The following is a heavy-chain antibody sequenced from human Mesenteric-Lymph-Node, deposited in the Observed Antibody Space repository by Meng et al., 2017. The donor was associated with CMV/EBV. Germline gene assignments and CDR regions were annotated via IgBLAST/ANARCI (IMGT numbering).Heavy chain of an antibody. Sequence: GGSISSGGYYWSWIRQHPGKGLEWIGYIYYSGSTSYNPSLKSRVIMSVDTSKNQFSLKLSSVTAADTAVYYCARNYYDSSGYYSFDYWGQGTLVTVSS. CDR3: ARNYYDSSGYYSFDY. CDR2: IYYSGST. J-gene: IGHJ4*02. CDR1: GGSISSGGYY. V-gene: IGHV4-31*02. D-gene: IGHD3-22*01.